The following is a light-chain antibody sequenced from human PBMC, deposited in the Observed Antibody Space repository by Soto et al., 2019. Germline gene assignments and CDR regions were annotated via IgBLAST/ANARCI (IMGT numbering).Light chain of an antibody. CDR3: QQYYSTPLT. J-gene: IGKJ4*01. V-gene: IGKV4-1*01. CDR2: WES. Sequence: DIVMTQSPDSLALSLGERATIDCKSSQSLLFSSNSKNYLAWYQQKTGQPPKLXIYWESTRKSGVPDRFSGSGSGTDFTLTISSLQAEDVAVYYCQQYYSTPLTCGGGTKVDIK. CDR1: QSLLFSSNSKNY.